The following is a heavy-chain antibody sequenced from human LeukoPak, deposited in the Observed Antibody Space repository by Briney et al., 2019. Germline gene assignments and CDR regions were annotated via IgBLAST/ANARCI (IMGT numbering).Heavy chain of an antibody. CDR3: AREIAAAGPTTT. D-gene: IGHD6-13*01. CDR1: GGSISSYY. CDR2: IYYSGST. V-gene: IGHV4-59*01. Sequence: SETLSPTCTVSGGSISSYYWSWIRQPPGKGLEWIGYIYYSGSTNYNPSLKSRVTISVDTSKNQFSLKLSSVTAADTAVYYCAREIAAAGPTTTWGQGTLVTVSS. J-gene: IGHJ5*02.